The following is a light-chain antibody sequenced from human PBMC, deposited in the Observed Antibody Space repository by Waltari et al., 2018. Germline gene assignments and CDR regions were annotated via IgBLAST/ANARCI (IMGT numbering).Light chain of an antibody. CDR3: QQSYSTPPWT. CDR1: QTISVY. Sequence: DIQMTQSPSSLSASVGDRVTITCRAIQTISVYLNWYQQKPGEAPKLLIYSTSRLRSGVPSRLSGSGSGTDFTLTISSLQPEDFATYYCQQSYSTPPWTFGQGTKVEIK. CDR2: STS. V-gene: IGKV1-39*01. J-gene: IGKJ1*01.